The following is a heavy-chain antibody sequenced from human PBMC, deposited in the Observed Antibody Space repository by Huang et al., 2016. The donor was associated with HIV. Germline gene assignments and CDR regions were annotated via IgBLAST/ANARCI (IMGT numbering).Heavy chain of an antibody. CDR3: ASHKYSGSFYAMDV. J-gene: IGHJ6*02. Sequence: EEQLVESGGGLIQPGGSLRLSCAVSGFIVNSHFMSWVRQAPGKGLDWVSVIYTVGSTYYADSVKGRFTVSRDSSKNTLYLQINSLRAEDTAVYYCASHKYSGSFYAMDVWGQGTTVTVSS. CDR1: GFIVNSHF. D-gene: IGHD1-26*01. CDR2: IYTVGST. V-gene: IGHV3-53*01.